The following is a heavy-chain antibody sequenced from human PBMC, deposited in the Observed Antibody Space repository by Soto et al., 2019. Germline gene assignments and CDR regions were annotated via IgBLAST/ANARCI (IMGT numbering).Heavy chain of an antibody. V-gene: IGHV4-34*01. CDR2: INHSGST. CDR1: GGSFSNYY. J-gene: IGHJ1*01. D-gene: IGHD2-15*01. CDR3: ARGGRQELLVRQYFQH. Sequence: QVQLQQWGAGLLKPSETLSLTCAVYGGSFSNYYWSWIRQPPGKGLEWIGEINHSGSTNYNPSLKSRVTISVDTFKNQFSLHRSSVTAADTAVYYCARGGRQELLVRQYFQHWGQGTLVTVSS.